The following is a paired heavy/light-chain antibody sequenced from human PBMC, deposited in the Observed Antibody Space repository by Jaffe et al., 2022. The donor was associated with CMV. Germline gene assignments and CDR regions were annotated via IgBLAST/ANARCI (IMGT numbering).Light chain of an antibody. J-gene: IGKJ1*01. CDR2: LGS. CDR3: MQALQTPGT. V-gene: IGKV2-28*01. CDR1: QSLLHSNGYNY. Sequence: DIVMTQSPLSLPVTPGEPASISCRSSQSLLHSNGYNYLDWYLQKPGKSPQLLIYLGSNRASGVPDRFSGSGSGTDFTLKISRVEAEDVGVYYCMQALQTPGTFGQGTKVEIK.
Heavy chain of an antibody. J-gene: IGHJ6*02. CDR3: ARRRALGAAGTLIPLGMDV. Sequence: QVQLVQSGAEVKKPGASVKVSCKASGYTFTSYDINWVRQATGQGLEWMGWMNPNSGNTGYAQKFQGRVTMTRNTSISTAYMELSSLRSEDTAVYYCARRRALGAAGTLIPLGMDVWGQGTTVTVSS. V-gene: IGHV1-8*01. CDR2: MNPNSGNT. CDR1: GYTFTSYD. D-gene: IGHD6-13*01.